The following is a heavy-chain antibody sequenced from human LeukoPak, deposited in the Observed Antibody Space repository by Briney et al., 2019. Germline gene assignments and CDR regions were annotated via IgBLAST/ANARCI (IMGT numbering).Heavy chain of an antibody. V-gene: IGHV4-39*07. CDR2: IYYSGST. CDR3: ARATYYDFWSGYYFDY. CDR1: GGSISSSSYY. Sequence: SETLSLTCTVSGGSISSSSYYWGWIRQPPGNGLEWIGSIYYSGSTYYNPSLKNRVTISVDTSKNQFSLKLSSVTAADTAVYYCARATYYDFWSGYYFDYWGQGILVTVSS. D-gene: IGHD3-3*01. J-gene: IGHJ4*02.